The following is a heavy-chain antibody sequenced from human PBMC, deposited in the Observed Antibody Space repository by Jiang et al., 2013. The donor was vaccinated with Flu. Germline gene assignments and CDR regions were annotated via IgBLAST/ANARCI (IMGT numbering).Heavy chain of an antibody. CDR3: ARVRQTIDY. D-gene: IGHD1-14*01. J-gene: IGHJ4*02. CDR1: GGSFSGYY. Sequence: LLKPSETLSLTCAVYGGSFSGYYWSWIRQPPGKGLEWIGEINHSGSTNYNPSLKSRVTISVDTSKNQFSLKLSSVTAADTAVYYCARVRQTIDYWGQGTLVTVSS. CDR2: INHSGST. V-gene: IGHV4-34*01.